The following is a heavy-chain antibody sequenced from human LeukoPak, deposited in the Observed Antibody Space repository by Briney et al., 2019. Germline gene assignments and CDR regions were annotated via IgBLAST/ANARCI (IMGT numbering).Heavy chain of an antibody. CDR2: ISAYNGNT. V-gene: IGHV1-18*01. Sequence: ASVKVSCKASGYTFTSYGISWVRQAPGQGLEWMGWISAYNGNTNYAQKLQGRVTMTTDTSTSTAYMELRSLGSDDTAVYYCAREPIVPPYYTYDYWGQGTLVTVSS. CDR3: AREPIVPPYYTYDY. D-gene: IGHD3-3*01. J-gene: IGHJ4*02. CDR1: GYTFTSYG.